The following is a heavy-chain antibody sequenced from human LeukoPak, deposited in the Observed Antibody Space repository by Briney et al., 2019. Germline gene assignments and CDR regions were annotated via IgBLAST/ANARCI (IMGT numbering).Heavy chain of an antibody. V-gene: IGHV1-69*05. CDR3: ARGDIVVVRAFDI. Sequence: ASVKVSCKASGGTFSSYAISWVRQAPGQGLEWMGRIIPTFGTANYAQKFQGRVTITTDESTSTAYMELSSLRSEDTAVCYCARGDIVVVRAFDIWGQGTMVTVSS. CDR2: IIPTFGTA. CDR1: GGTFSSYA. J-gene: IGHJ3*02. D-gene: IGHD2-15*01.